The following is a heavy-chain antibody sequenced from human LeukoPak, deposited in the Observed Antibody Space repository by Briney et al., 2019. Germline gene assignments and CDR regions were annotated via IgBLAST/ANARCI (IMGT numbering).Heavy chain of an antibody. Sequence: ASVKVSCKASGYTFTSYDINWVRQATGQGLEWMGWMNPNSGNTGYAQKFQGRVTITGNTSISTAYMELSSLRSEDTAVYYCARGAGSSWKMGWFDPWGQGTLVTVSS. CDR1: GYTFTSYD. CDR2: MNPNSGNT. J-gene: IGHJ5*02. D-gene: IGHD6-13*01. CDR3: ARGAGSSWKMGWFDP. V-gene: IGHV1-8*03.